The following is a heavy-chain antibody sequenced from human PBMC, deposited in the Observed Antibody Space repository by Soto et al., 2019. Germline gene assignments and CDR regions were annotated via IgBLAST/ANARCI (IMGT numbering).Heavy chain of an antibody. CDR2: IYYSGST. CDR1: GGSISSYY. Sequence: SETLSLTCTVSGGSISSYYWSWIRQPPGKGLEWIGYIYYSGSTNYNPSLKSRVTISVDTSKNQSSLKLSSVTAADTAVYYCSSTYYDFWSGYRVDYYYMDVWGKGTTVTVSS. D-gene: IGHD3-3*01. V-gene: IGHV4-59*08. CDR3: SSTYYDFWSGYRVDYYYMDV. J-gene: IGHJ6*03.